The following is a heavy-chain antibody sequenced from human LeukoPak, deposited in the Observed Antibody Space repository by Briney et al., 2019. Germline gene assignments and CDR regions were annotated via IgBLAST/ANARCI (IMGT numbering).Heavy chain of an antibody. D-gene: IGHD2-8*02. V-gene: IGHV3-7*01. CDR2: MKGDASLI. CDR3: ARLFGGVTTFDY. J-gene: IGHJ4*02. Sequence: PGGSLRLSCAASGFTFSSYEMNWVRQAPGRGLQWVASMKGDASLIYYVDSVKGRFTISRDNARNSLYLQMNSLRVEDTAVYFCARLFGGVTTFDYWGQGALVTVSS. CDR1: GFTFSSYE.